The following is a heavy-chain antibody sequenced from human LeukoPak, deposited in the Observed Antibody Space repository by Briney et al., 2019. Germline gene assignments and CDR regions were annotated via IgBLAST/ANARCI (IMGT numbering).Heavy chain of an antibody. CDR3: ARSSVVVTAIFDY. J-gene: IGHJ4*02. Sequence: GGSLRLSCAASGFTFSSYSMNWVRQAPGKGLEWVSYISSSSSTIYYADSVKGRFTISRDNAKNSLYLQMNSLRAEDTAVYYCARSSVVVTAIFDYWGQGTLVTVSS. V-gene: IGHV3-48*01. CDR2: ISSSSSTI. D-gene: IGHD2-21*02. CDR1: GFTFSSYS.